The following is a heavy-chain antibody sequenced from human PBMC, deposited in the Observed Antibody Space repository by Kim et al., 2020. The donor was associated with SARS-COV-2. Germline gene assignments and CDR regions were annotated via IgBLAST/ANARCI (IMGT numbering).Heavy chain of an antibody. CDR2: IKSENDGATT. J-gene: IGHJ4*01. CDR3: IAQGWEPRD. CDR1: GFTFSHAW. D-gene: IGHD1-26*01. V-gene: IGHV3-15*01. Sequence: GGSLRLSCAASGFTFSHAWMSWVRQAPGKGLEWVGLIKSENDGATTDYPAAVKGRFIISRDDSRNMLYLQMNSLQTEDTAVYYCIAQGWEPRDWGQGALVTVAS.